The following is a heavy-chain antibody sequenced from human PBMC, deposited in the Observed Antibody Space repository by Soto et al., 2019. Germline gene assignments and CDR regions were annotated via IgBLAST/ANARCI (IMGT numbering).Heavy chain of an antibody. V-gene: IGHV3-23*01. CDR3: TARRDWTAVDPLEY. Sequence: PGGSLRLSCAASGCTFSSYAMSWVRQAPGKGLEWVSAISGSGGSTYYADSVKGRFTISRDDSKNTVYLQMNSLKIDDTAVYYCTARRDWTAVDPLEYWGLGTLVTVSS. D-gene: IGHD5-18*01. J-gene: IGHJ4*02. CDR2: ISGSGGST. CDR1: GCTFSSYA.